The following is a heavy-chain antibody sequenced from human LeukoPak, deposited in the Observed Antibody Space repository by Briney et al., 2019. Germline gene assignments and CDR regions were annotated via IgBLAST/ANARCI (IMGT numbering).Heavy chain of an antibody. D-gene: IGHD4-23*01. CDR2: VYYSGTT. Sequence: TASETLSLTCTVSGGSISSSSYYWGWIRQPPGKGLEWIGYVYYSGTTNYNPSLKSRVIISVDTSKNQFSLKLSPVIAADTAVYYCARVGVDYSGNIIKYYFDYWGQGTLVTVSS. J-gene: IGHJ4*02. CDR1: GGSISSSSYY. CDR3: ARVGVDYSGNIIKYYFDY. V-gene: IGHV4-61*05.